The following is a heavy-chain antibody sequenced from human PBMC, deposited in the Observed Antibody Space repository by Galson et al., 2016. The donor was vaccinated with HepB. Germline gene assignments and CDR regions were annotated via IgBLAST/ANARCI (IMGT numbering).Heavy chain of an antibody. CDR1: GFTFNTYG. CDR2: ISSSSDII. D-gene: IGHD3-22*01. Sequence: SLRLSCAASGFTFNTYGMNWVRQAPGKGLEWISFISSSSDIIHYADSVKGRFTISRDNSKNMLYLQMNGLRVEDTAVYYCAGAFYYGSSGWGPAALDIWGQGTVVTVSP. J-gene: IGHJ3*02. V-gene: IGHV3-48*01. CDR3: AGAFYYGSSGWGPAALDI.